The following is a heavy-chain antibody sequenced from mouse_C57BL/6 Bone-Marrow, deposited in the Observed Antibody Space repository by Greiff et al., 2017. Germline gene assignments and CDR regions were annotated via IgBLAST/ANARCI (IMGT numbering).Heavy chain of an antibody. CDR3: ATTAYWYFDV. CDR1: GYAFSSYW. CDR2: IYPGDGDT. D-gene: IGHD4-1*02. J-gene: IGHJ1*03. V-gene: IGHV1-80*01. Sequence: VQLVESGAELVKPGASVKISCKASGYAFSSYWMNWVKQRPGKGLEWIGQIYPGDGDTNYNGKFKGKATLTADKSSSTAYMQLSSLTSEDSAVYFCATTAYWYFDVWGTGTTVTFSS.